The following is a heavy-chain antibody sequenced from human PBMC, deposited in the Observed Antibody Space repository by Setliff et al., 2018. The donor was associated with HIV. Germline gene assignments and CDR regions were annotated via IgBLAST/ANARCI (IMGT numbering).Heavy chain of an antibody. D-gene: IGHD3-10*01. V-gene: IGHV3-7*01. J-gene: IGHJ6*03. CDR2: INEDGSDK. CDR1: GFPFSHYW. CDR3: ARDRVESLWFGDLNYMDV. Sequence: GGSPRLSCAASGFPFSHYWMSWVRQAPGKGLEWVANINEDGSDKYYGDSVKGRFTIYRDNSKNTLYLQMNSLRAEDTAVYYCARDRVESLWFGDLNYMDVWGKGTTVTVSS.